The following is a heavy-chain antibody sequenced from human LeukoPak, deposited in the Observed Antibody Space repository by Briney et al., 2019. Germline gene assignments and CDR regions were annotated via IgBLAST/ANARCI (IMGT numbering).Heavy chain of an antibody. Sequence: GGSLRLSCAASGFTFSSYAMSWVRQAPGKGLEWVSAISGSGGSTYYADSVKGRFTISRDNSKNTLYLQMNSLRAEDTAVYYCARDLYYYDSSGYLDYWGQGTLVTVSS. CDR2: ISGSGGST. J-gene: IGHJ4*02. D-gene: IGHD3-22*01. V-gene: IGHV3-23*01. CDR1: GFTFSSYA. CDR3: ARDLYYYDSSGYLDY.